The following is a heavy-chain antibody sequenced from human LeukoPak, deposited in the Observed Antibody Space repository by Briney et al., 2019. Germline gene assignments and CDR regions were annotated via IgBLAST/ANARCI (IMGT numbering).Heavy chain of an antibody. Sequence: PGGSLRLSCAASGFTFSSYSMNWVRQAPGKGLEWVANIKQDGSEKYYVDSVKGRFTISRDNAKNSLYLQMNSLRAEDTAVYYCARDLAGYAGCPDYWGQGTLVTVSS. CDR1: GFTFSSYS. D-gene: IGHD5-18*01. J-gene: IGHJ4*02. CDR2: IKQDGSEK. CDR3: ARDLAGYAGCPDY. V-gene: IGHV3-7*01.